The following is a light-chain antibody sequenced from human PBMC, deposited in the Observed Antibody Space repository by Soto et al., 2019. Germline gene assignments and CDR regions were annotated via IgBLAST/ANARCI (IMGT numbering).Light chain of an antibody. V-gene: IGLV1-47*02. CDR1: SSNIGNNY. CDR3: AVWDDSLSGWL. Sequence: QSVLTQPPSVSAAPGQKVTISCSGSSSNIGNNYVYWYQHLPGTAPKLVIHTNNQRPSGVPGRFSGSKSGTSASLAISGLRSEDEADYYCAVWDDSLSGWLFGGGTKLTVL. CDR2: TNN. J-gene: IGLJ3*02.